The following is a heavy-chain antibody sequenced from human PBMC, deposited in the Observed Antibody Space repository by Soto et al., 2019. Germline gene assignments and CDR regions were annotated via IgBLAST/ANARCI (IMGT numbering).Heavy chain of an antibody. J-gene: IGHJ4*02. CDR3: AKELGWNDYYFDY. V-gene: IGHV3-30*18. Sequence: GGSLRLSCAASGFTFSSYGMHWVRQAPGKGLEWVAVISYDGSNKYYADSVKGRFTISRDNSKNTLYLQMNSLRAEDTAVYYCAKELGWNDYYFDYWGQGTLVTVSS. D-gene: IGHD1-1*01. CDR2: ISYDGSNK. CDR1: GFTFSSYG.